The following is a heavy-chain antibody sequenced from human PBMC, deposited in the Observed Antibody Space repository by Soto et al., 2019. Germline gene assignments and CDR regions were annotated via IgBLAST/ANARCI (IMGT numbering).Heavy chain of an antibody. CDR1: GCSIGSSSYY. Sequence: PSETLSLTCTVSGCSIGSSSYYWGWIRQPPGKGLEWIGTIYYSGNTYYNPSLKSRVTISADTSNNQFSLKLTSVTAADTAVYYCARRSGYGNFDYWGQGTLVT. D-gene: IGHD5-12*01. CDR2: IYYSGNT. CDR3: ARRSGYGNFDY. V-gene: IGHV4-39*01. J-gene: IGHJ4*02.